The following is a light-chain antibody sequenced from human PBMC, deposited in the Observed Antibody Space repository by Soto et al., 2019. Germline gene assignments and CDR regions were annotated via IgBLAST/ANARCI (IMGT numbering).Light chain of an antibody. CDR3: QQANSFPWT. Sequence: DIQMTQSPSFVSASVGDRVTISCRASQGVTTWLAWYQQKPGKAPKLLIYGASTLESGVPSRFSGSGSGTDFTLTISSLQPQDFATYYCQQANSFPWTFGTGTKV. J-gene: IGKJ1*01. CDR1: QGVTTW. CDR2: GAS. V-gene: IGKV1-12*01.